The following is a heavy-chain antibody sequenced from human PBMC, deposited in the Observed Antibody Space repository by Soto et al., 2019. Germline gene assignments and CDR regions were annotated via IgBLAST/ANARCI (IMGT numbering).Heavy chain of an antibody. CDR3: ARDFTAGATYSGPSYYAMDV. CDR2: IRYDGSNQ. V-gene: IGHV3-33*01. CDR1: GFTFSTYG. J-gene: IGHJ6*02. Sequence: QVQLVESGGDVVQPGRSLRLSCAASGFTFSTYGMHWVRQAPGKGLEWVAGIRYDGSNQYYADSVKGQFTISRDNSKNTLYMQMDSLRADDTAVYYCARDFTAGATYSGPSYYAMDVWGQGITVIVSS. D-gene: IGHD1-26*01.